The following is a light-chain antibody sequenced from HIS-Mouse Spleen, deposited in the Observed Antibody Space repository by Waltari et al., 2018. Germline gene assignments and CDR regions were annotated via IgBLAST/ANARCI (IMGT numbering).Light chain of an antibody. V-gene: IGKV2-28*01. CDR2: LGS. Sequence: DIVMTQSPLSLPVTPGEPASISCRSSQSLLHSNGYNYLDWYLQKPGQSPQLLIYLGSNRASGVPDRFGGSGSGTDFTLKICRVEAEDVGVYYCMQALQTWTFGQGTKVEIK. J-gene: IGKJ1*01. CDR3: MQALQTWT. CDR1: QSLLHSNGYNY.